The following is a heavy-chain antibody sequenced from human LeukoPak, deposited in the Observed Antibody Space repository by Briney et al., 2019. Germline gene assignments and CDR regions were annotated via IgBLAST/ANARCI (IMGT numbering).Heavy chain of an antibody. Sequence: GWALRLSCAPSGFTFSSYSMKWVRQAPGKGMEWASSISSSSSYIYYADSVKGRFTISRDNAKDSLYLQMNSLRAEDTAVYYCARAGGWFGDYAFDIWGQGTMVTVSS. CDR2: ISSSSSYI. V-gene: IGHV3-21*01. D-gene: IGHD3-10*01. CDR3: ARAGGWFGDYAFDI. CDR1: GFTFSSYS. J-gene: IGHJ3*02.